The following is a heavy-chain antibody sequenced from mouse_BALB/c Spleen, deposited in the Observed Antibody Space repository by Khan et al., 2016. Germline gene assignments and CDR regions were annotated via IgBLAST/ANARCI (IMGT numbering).Heavy chain of an antibody. V-gene: IGHV1-87*01. CDR1: GYTFTSYW. J-gene: IGHJ2*01. CDR3: ARNFPFDY. Sequence: QVQLKQSGAELARPGASVKLSCKASGYTFTSYWMQWIKQRPGQGLEWIGAIYPGDGDTRYTQKFKGKATLTADKSSSTAYMQRSSLASEDSAVYYCARNFPFDYWGQGTTRTVS. CDR2: IYPGDGDT.